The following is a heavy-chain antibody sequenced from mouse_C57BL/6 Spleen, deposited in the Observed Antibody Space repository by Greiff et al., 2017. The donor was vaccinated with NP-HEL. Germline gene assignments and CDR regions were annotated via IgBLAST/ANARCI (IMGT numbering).Heavy chain of an antibody. CDR3: ARRGDYDGDYYAMDY. J-gene: IGHJ4*01. Sequence: EVQLVESGGGLVQPGGSLKLSCAASGFTFSDYYMYWVRQTPEKRLEWVAYISNGGGSTYYPDTVKGRFTFTRDNAKNTLYLQMSRLKSEDAAMYYYARRGDYDGDYYAMDYWGQGTSVTVSS. CDR2: ISNGGGST. V-gene: IGHV5-12*01. CDR1: GFTFSDYY. D-gene: IGHD2-4*01.